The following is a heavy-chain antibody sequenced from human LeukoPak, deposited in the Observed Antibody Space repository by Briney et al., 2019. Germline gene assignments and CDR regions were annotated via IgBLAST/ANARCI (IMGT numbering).Heavy chain of an antibody. CDR2: INHSGST. V-gene: IGHV4-34*01. Sequence: SETLSLTCAVYGGSFSGYYWSWIRQPPGKGLEWIGEINHSGSTNYNPSLKSRVTISVDTSKNQFSLKLSSVTAADTAMYYCARGPTVTYYYYMDVWGKGTTVTVSS. CDR3: ARGPTVTYYYYMDV. J-gene: IGHJ6*03. D-gene: IGHD4-17*01. CDR1: GGSFSGYY.